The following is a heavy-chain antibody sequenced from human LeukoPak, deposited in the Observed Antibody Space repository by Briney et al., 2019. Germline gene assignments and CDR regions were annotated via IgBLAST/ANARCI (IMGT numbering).Heavy chain of an antibody. V-gene: IGHV1-18*01. CDR1: GYTFTSYG. CDR2: ISAYNGNT. Sequence: ASVKVSCKASGYTFTSYGISWVRQAPGQGLEWMGWISAYNGNTNYAQKLQGRVTMTTDTSTSTAYMELRSLRSDDTAVYYCARDSEDTAMVGDAFDIWGQGTMVTVSS. D-gene: IGHD5-18*01. J-gene: IGHJ3*02. CDR3: ARDSEDTAMVGDAFDI.